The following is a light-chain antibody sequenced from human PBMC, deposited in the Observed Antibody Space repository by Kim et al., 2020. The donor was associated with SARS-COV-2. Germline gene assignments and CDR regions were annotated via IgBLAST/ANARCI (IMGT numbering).Light chain of an antibody. CDR3: QQRSNWPRT. CDR2: DAS. J-gene: IGKJ2*02. V-gene: IGKV3-11*01. Sequence: EIVLTQSPATLSLSPGERATLSCRASQSVSSYLAWYQQKPGQAPRLLIYDASNRATGTPARFSGSGSGTDFTLTISSLEPEDFAVYYCQQRSNWPRTFGQGTKLEI. CDR1: QSVSSY.